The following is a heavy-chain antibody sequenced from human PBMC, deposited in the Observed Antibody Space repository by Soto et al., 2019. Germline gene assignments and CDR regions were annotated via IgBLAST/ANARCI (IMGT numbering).Heavy chain of an antibody. CDR2: ISWNSGSI. CDR3: AKDMMGYSSGWYEGARYFDL. V-gene: IGHV3-9*01. CDR1: GFTFDDYA. D-gene: IGHD6-19*01. J-gene: IGHJ2*01. Sequence: VQLVESGGGLVQPGRSLRLSCAASGFTFDDYAMHWVRQAPGKGLEWVSGISWNSGSIGYADSVKGRFTISRDNAKNSLYLEMNSLRAEDTALYYCAKDMMGYSSGWYEGARYFDLWGRGTLVTVSS.